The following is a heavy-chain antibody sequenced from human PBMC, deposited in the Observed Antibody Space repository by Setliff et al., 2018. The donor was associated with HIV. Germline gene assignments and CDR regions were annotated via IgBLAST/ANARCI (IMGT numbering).Heavy chain of an antibody. J-gene: IGHJ3*02. CDR3: AREYDVWSGYYISAFDI. Sequence: ASVKVSCKASGYTFTGYFIHWVRQAPGQGLEWMGRINPNTGDTNYAQKFQDRVTMNRDTSINTAYMELSRLRSDDTAVYDCAREYDVWSGYYISAFDIWGQGTMVTVSS. V-gene: IGHV1-2*06. CDR2: INPNTGDT. CDR1: GYTFTGYF. D-gene: IGHD3-3*01.